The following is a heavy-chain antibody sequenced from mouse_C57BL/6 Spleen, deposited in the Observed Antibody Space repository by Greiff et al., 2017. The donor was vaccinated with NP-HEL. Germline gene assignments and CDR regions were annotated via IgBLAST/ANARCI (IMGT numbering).Heavy chain of an antibody. CDR2: IYPGSGST. J-gene: IGHJ4*01. CDR3: ARPPSYGYGEYYAMDY. D-gene: IGHD2-2*01. Sequence: QVQLQKPGAELVKPGASVKMSCKASGYTFTSYWITWVKQRPGQGLEWIGDIYPGSGSTNYNEKFKSKATLTVDTSSSTASMQLSSLTSEDSAVYYCARPPSYGYGEYYAMDYWGQGTSVTVSS. V-gene: IGHV1-55*01. CDR1: GYTFTSYW.